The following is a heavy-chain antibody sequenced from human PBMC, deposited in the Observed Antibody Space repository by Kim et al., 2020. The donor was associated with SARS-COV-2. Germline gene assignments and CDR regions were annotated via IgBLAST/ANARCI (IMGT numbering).Heavy chain of an antibody. CDR3: ARGGLTLLWFGESPVVRMDV. V-gene: IGHV1-3*01. CDR2: INAGNGNT. CDR1: GYTFTSYA. Sequence: ASVKVSCKASGYTFTSYAMHWVRQAPGQRLEWMGWINAGNGNTKYSQKFQGRVTITRDTSASTAYMELSSLRSEDTAVYYCARGGLTLLWFGESPVVRMDVWGQGTTVTVSS. D-gene: IGHD3-10*01. J-gene: IGHJ6*02.